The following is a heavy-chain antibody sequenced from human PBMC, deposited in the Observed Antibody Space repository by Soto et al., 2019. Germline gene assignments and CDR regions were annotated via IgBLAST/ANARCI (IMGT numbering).Heavy chain of an antibody. D-gene: IGHD4-4*01. CDR3: ARGPLQGGYYFDY. J-gene: IGHJ4*02. CDR1: GFTFSSYA. Sequence: EVQLVESGGGLVQPGGSLRLSCAASGFTFSSYAMHWVRQAPGKGLEYVSAISSNGGSTYYANSVKGRVTISRDNSKNTLYLQMGSLRAEDMAVYYCARGPLQGGYYFDYWGQGTLVTVSS. CDR2: ISSNGGST. V-gene: IGHV3-64*01.